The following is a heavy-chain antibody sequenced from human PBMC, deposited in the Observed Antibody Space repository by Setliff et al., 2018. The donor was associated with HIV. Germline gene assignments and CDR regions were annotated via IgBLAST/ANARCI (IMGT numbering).Heavy chain of an antibody. J-gene: IGHJ4*02. CDR2: IRFDGSNK. D-gene: IGHD3-16*02. CDR3: ARIYNYVWGTYRNFDY. V-gene: IGHV3-30*02. CDR1: GFTFSTFG. Sequence: GGSPRLSCAASGFTFSTFGLHWVRQAPGKGLEWVAFIRFDGSNKYYADSVKGRFTISRDNSKNTQYLQMNSLRAEDTAVYYCARIYNYVWGTYRNFDYWGQGTLVTVS.